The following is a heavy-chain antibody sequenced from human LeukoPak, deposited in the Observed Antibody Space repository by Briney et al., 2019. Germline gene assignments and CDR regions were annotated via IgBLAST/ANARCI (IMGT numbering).Heavy chain of an antibody. CDR2: ISYDGSNE. D-gene: IGHD2-2*01. CDR3: ARERSPAPPDAFDI. J-gene: IGHJ3*02. Sequence: GKSLRLSCAAPGFTFSNYAMHWVRQAPGKGLEWVAVISYDGSNEYSADSVKDRFTISRDNSKTTLYLQLNSLTAEDTAVYYCARERSPAPPDAFDIWGQGTMVTVSS. V-gene: IGHV3-30-3*01. CDR1: GFTFSNYA.